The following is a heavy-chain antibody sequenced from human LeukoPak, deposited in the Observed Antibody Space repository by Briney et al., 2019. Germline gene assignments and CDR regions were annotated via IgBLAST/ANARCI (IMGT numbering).Heavy chain of an antibody. CDR1: GYSVNREYY. CDR3: ARDRGGATDFDY. Sequence: SETLSLTCSVSGYSVNREYYWAWVRQAPGKGLEWIGSGYEPVTTHYNPSLRGRVIISVDAPNNQFSLKVTSVTAADTAIYYCARDRGGATDFDYWGQGTLVTVSS. J-gene: IGHJ4*02. V-gene: IGHV4-38-2*02. CDR2: GYEPVTT. D-gene: IGHD1-26*01.